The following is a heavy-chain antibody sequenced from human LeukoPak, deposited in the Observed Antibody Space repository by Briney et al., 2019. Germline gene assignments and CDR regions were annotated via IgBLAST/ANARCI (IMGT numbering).Heavy chain of an antibody. CDR1: GFICRSYA. J-gene: IGHJ4*02. Sequence: GGSLRLSCAASGFICRSYAMSWVRQAPGKGLEWVSSLSAGGGGAYYADSVRGRFTISRDDSRNTLYLQMNSLRGDDTAVYYCAKDVGKWESLHFFDYWGQGTLVTVSS. D-gene: IGHD1-26*01. CDR2: LSAGGGGA. CDR3: AKDVGKWESLHFFDY. V-gene: IGHV3-23*01.